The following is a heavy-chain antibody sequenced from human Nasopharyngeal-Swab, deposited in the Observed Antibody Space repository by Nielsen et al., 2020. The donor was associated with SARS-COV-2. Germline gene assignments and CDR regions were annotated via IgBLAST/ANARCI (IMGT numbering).Heavy chain of an antibody. CDR2: ISSSSSYI. J-gene: IGHJ6*02. Sequence: GGSLRLSCAASGFTFSSYSMNWVRQAPGKGLEWVSSISSSSSYIYYADSVKGRFTISRENAKNSLYLQMNSLRAGDTAVYYCAREGSTGYYYGMDVWGQGTTVTVSS. V-gene: IGHV3-21*01. CDR3: AREGSTGYYYGMDV. CDR1: GFTFSSYS. D-gene: IGHD1-1*01.